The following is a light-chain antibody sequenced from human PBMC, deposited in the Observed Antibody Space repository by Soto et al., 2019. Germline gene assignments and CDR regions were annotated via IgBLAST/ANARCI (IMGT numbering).Light chain of an antibody. J-gene: IGLJ1*01. CDR2: EVS. CDR1: SSDVGGYNY. V-gene: IGLV2-8*01. Sequence: QSVLTQPPSASGSPGQSVTISCTGTSSDVGGYNYVSWYQQHPGKAPKLMIYEVSKRPSGVPDRFSGSKSGNTASLTVSGLQAEDGADYYCSSYAGSNNLVFGTGTKVTV. CDR3: SSYAGSNNLV.